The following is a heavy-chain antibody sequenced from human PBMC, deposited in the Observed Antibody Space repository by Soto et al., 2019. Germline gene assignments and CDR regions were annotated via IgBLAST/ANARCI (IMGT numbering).Heavy chain of an antibody. CDR3: ARDGYYDSSGLGGFDY. CDR2: IYYSGST. D-gene: IGHD3-22*01. CDR1: GGSISSGGYY. Sequence: SETLSLTCTVSGGSISSGGYYWSWIRQHPGKGLEWIGYIYYSGSTYYNPSLKSRVTISVDTSKNQFSLKLSSVTAADTAVYYCARDGYYDSSGLGGFDYWGQGTLVTVSS. V-gene: IGHV4-31*03. J-gene: IGHJ4*02.